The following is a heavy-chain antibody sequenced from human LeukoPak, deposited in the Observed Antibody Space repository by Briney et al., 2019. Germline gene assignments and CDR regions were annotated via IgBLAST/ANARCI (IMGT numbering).Heavy chain of an antibody. J-gene: IGHJ4*02. V-gene: IGHV1-69*13. CDR2: IIPIFGTA. CDR3: ARVLLEWLLIDY. CDR1: GGTFSSYA. Sequence: AASVKVSGKASGGTFSSYAISWVRQAPGQGLEWMGGIIPIFGTANYAQKFQGRVTITADESTSTAYMELSSLRSEDTAVYYCARVLLEWLLIDYWGQGTLVTVSS. D-gene: IGHD3-3*01.